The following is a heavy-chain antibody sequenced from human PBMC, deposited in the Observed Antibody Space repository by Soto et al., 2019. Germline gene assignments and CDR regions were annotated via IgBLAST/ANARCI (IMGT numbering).Heavy chain of an antibody. Sequence: SETLSLTCTVSGGSISSYYWSWIRQPPGKGLEWIGYIYYSGSTNYNPSLKSRVTISVDTSKNQFSLKLSSVTAADTAVYYCARGTKLLFLEWLSTKGYYYYYMDVWGKGTTVTVSS. CDR2: IYYSGST. J-gene: IGHJ6*03. CDR3: ARGTKLLFLEWLSTKGYYYYYMDV. CDR1: GGSISSYY. D-gene: IGHD3-3*01. V-gene: IGHV4-59*01.